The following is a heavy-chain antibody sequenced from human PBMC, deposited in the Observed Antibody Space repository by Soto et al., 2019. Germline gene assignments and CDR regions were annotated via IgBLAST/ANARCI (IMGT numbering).Heavy chain of an antibody. CDR2: ITSTSSAI. CDR1: GVTLSSYS. D-gene: IGHD1-1*01. CDR3: ARDGKGAAYTHGPYYFDY. J-gene: IGHJ4*02. V-gene: IGHV3-48*02. Sequence: VAALILSAAGPGVTLSSYSMNSVSKTPGKCLEWISYITSTSSAIYFADSVRGRFTISRDNAMRSLFLHMNSLRDEDTAVYYCARDGKGAAYTHGPYYFDYWGQGALVTVSS.